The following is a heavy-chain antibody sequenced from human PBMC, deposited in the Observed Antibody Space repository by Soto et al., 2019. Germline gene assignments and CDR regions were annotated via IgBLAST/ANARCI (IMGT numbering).Heavy chain of an antibody. CDR2: VSGYNRNT. D-gene: IGHD6-19*01. CDR1: GYTFTNYG. J-gene: IGHJ4*02. CDR3: ARERQWGPLNY. Sequence: QVQLVQSGVDVKMPGASVKLSCKTYGYTFTNYGVTWVRQVSGQGLEWIGWVSGYNRNTNYAQKFEDRVIMTTDTSTNTAHMELRRLRSDDTGVCYWARERQWGPLNYWGRGTLLTVSP. V-gene: IGHV1-18*01.